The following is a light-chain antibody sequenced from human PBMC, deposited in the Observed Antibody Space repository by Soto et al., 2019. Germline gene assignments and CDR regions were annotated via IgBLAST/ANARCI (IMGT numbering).Light chain of an antibody. Sequence: DIQMTQSPSSLSASVVDRFTITCLASQSISSYLNWYQHKPGKAPKLLIYAASSLQSGVPSRFSGSGSGTDFTLTISTLQPEDFATYYCHQTFSTRSWTFGQGTKVDIK. CDR3: HQTFSTRSWT. V-gene: IGKV1-39*01. J-gene: IGKJ1*01. CDR2: AAS. CDR1: QSISSY.